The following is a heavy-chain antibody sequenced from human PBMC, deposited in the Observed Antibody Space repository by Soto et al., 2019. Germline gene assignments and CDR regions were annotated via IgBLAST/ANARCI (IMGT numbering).Heavy chain of an antibody. CDR1: GDSVSSNSAG. J-gene: IGHJ6*03. CDR2: TYYKSKWYY. D-gene: IGHD1-1*01. Sequence: QVQLQQSSPGLVKPSQALSLTCDISGDSVSSNSAGWNWIRQTPSRGLEWLGRTYYKSKWYYTYAASVKSRITVSLDTSKNQFSLQLTSATPEDTAVYYCARGSWDDVSGHYYMDVWDKATTVTVSS. CDR3: ARGSWDDVSGHYYMDV. V-gene: IGHV6-1*01.